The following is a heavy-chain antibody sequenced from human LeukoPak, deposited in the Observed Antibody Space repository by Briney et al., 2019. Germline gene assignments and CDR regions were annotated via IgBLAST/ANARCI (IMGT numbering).Heavy chain of an antibody. J-gene: IGHJ4*02. D-gene: IGHD1-26*01. CDR1: GGSISSSSYY. V-gene: IGHV4-39*01. Sequence: SETLSLTCTVSGGSISSSSYYWGWIRQPPGKGLEWIGSIYYSGSTYYNPSLKSRVTISVDTSKNQFSLKLSSVTAADTAVYYCASPQRGSGIDYWGQGTLVTVSS. CDR3: ASPQRGSGIDY. CDR2: IYYSGST.